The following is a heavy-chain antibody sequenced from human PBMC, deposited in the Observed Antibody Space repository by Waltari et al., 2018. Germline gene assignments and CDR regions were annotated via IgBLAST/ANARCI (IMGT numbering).Heavy chain of an antibody. Sequence: EVQLVESGGGLVKQGGSLRLSCVASGFSFDAYTMNWVRHTQEKGLEWVSSIGSSSTYTYYADSVKGRFTISRDNAANSLHLEMNALRPEDTAVYYCASHLEDFYYYMDVWGKGTTVTVSS. CDR3: ASHLEDFYYYMDV. V-gene: IGHV3-21*06. CDR2: IGSSSTYT. J-gene: IGHJ6*03. CDR1: GFSFDAYT.